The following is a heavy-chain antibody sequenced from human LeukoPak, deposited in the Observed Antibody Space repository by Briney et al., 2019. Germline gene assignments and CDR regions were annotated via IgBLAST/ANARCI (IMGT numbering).Heavy chain of an antibody. J-gene: IGHJ4*02. CDR3: GKVLGVPAAYLDY. D-gene: IGHD2-2*01. Sequence: PGASLRLSCAASGFTFSSYAMSWVRQAPGKGLEWVSAISGSGGSTYYADSVKGRFTISRDNSKNTLYLQMNSLRAEDTAVYYCGKVLGVPAAYLDYWGQGTLVTVSS. CDR2: ISGSGGST. V-gene: IGHV3-23*01. CDR1: GFTFSSYA.